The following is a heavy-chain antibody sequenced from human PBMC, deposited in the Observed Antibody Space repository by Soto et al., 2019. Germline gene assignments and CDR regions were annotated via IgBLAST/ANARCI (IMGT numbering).Heavy chain of an antibody. D-gene: IGHD3-22*01. V-gene: IGHV3-33*01. CDR1: GFTFSSDG. Sequence: GGSLRLSCAASGFTFSSDGMHWVRQAPGKGLEWVAVIWYDGSNKYYADSVKGRFTISRDNSKNTLYLQMNSLRAEDTAVYYCARDSSSGYHDSWGQGTLVTVSS. CDR3: ARDSSSGYHDS. CDR2: IWYDGSNK. J-gene: IGHJ4*02.